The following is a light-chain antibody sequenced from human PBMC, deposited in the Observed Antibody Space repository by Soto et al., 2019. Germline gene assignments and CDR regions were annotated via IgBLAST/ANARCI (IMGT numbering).Light chain of an antibody. Sequence: QSALTQPASVSGSPGQSITISCVGTSGDLGDYTYVSWYQQHTGKVPKVILYDVSNRPAGVSYRFSGTKSGNTASLTVSVLQAEDEAEYYCCSYTWCGTLSFGTGTKVTVL. CDR1: SGDLGDYTY. CDR2: DVS. CDR3: CSYTWCGTLS. J-gene: IGLJ1*01. V-gene: IGLV2-14*01.